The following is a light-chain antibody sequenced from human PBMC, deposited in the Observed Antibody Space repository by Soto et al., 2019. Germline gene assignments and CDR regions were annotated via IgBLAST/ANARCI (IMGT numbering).Light chain of an antibody. CDR1: SSDVGAYNY. Sequence: QSALTQPASVSGSLGQSITISCTGTSSDVGAYNYVSWYQQHPDKAPKLLIFEVTNRPSGVSGRFSGSKSGITASLSISGLQREDEADYYCTSYSSSSPVLFGGGTKLTVL. V-gene: IGLV2-14*01. J-gene: IGLJ2*01. CDR2: EVT. CDR3: TSYSSSSPVL.